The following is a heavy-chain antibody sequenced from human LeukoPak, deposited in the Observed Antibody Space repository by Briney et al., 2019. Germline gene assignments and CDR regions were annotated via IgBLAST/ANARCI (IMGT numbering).Heavy chain of an antibody. J-gene: IGHJ1*01. CDR2: INPDGRDT. CDR3: TSWGDTTAEYFQR. CDR1: GFTFSSSA. V-gene: IGHV3-7*01. Sequence: GGSLRLSCAASGFTFSSSAMSWVRQAPGKGLEWVAHINPDGRDTYYVDSVKGRFTISRDNAQNPMYLQMNSLRVEDTAVYYCTSWGDTTAEYFQRWGQGTLVTVSS. D-gene: IGHD2-21*02.